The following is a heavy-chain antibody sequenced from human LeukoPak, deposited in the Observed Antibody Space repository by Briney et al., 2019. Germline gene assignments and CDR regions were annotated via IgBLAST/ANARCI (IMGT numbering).Heavy chain of an antibody. D-gene: IGHD4-23*01. CDR3: TRRPWVVKEVGAFDI. CDR1: GFTFSGSA. Sequence: PGGSLRLSCEASGFTFSGSAMHWVRQASGKGLEWVGRIRSKANSYATAYAASVKGRFTISRDDSKNTAYLQMNSLKTEDTAVYYCTRRPWVVKEVGAFDIWGQGTMVTVSS. V-gene: IGHV3-73*01. CDR2: IRSKANSYAT. J-gene: IGHJ3*02.